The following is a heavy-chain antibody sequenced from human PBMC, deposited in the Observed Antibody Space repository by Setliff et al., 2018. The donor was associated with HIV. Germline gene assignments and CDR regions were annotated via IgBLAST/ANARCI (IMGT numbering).Heavy chain of an antibody. CDR3: ARWGGPGQQLVPFDY. CDR2: IYESEIT. V-gene: IGHV4-39*01. J-gene: IGHJ4*02. CDR1: GGSVSSSSHY. Sequence: SETLSLTCSVSGGSVSSSSHYWGWVRQPPGQGLEWIGSIYESEITYYDPSFKRRVTIFVDTYKNQFSLKLSFVTAADAAVYYCARWGGPGQQLVPFDYWGQGTLVTVSS. D-gene: IGHD6-13*01.